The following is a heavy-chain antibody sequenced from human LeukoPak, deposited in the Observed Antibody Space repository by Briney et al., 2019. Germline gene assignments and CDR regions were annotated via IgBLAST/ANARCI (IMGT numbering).Heavy chain of an antibody. J-gene: IGHJ4*02. CDR1: GDSISSYY. D-gene: IGHD6-6*01. V-gene: IGHV4-4*09. Sequence: SETLSLTCTVSGDSISSYYWSWIRQPPGKGLEWIEYIYTSGGTNYIPSLKGRVTISLDTSKNQSSLKLSSVTAADSAVYYCARLTRLSTSPDRYYLDYWGQGTLVTVSS. CDR2: IYTSGGT. CDR3: ARLTRLSTSPDRYYLDY.